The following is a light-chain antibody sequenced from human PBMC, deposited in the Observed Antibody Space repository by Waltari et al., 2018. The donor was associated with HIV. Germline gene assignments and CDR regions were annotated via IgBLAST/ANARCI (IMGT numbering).Light chain of an antibody. CDR2: EVN. V-gene: IGLV2-8*01. Sequence: QSALTQPPSASGSPGQSVTISCTGTNSDIGAYNYVSWYQQHPGKAPKFMIYEVNRWPSGVPDRFSGSKSGNTASLTVSGLQAEDEADYYCSSYAGSNNWVFGGGTKLTVL. J-gene: IGLJ3*02. CDR3: SSYAGSNNWV. CDR1: NSDIGAYNY.